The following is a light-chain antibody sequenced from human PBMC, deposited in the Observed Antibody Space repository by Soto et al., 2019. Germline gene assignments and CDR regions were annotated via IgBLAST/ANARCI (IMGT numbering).Light chain of an antibody. CDR3: QQYNNRPPWT. Sequence: EILMTQSPATLSVSPGERATLSCRASQSVSSNLAWYQQKPGQAPRLLIYGASTRATGLPARFSGTGSGTEFTLTISSLQSEDFAVYYCQQYNNRPPWTFGQGTKVEIK. J-gene: IGKJ1*01. CDR2: GAS. V-gene: IGKV3-15*01. CDR1: QSVSSN.